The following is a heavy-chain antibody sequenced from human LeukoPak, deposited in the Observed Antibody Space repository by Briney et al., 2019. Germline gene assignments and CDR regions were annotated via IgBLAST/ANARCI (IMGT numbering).Heavy chain of an antibody. V-gene: IGHV3-23*01. D-gene: IGHD1-1*01. J-gene: IGHJ4*02. CDR2: IRGNNGNT. CDR1: GFTFSSYA. Sequence: PGGSLRLSCAASGFTFSSYAMSWVRQAPGKGLESVSLIRGNNGNTYYADSVKGRFTISRDNSKNTPYLQMNSLRDEDTAVYYCAKGAGSPYYFDYWGQGTLVTVSS. CDR3: AKGAGSPYYFDY.